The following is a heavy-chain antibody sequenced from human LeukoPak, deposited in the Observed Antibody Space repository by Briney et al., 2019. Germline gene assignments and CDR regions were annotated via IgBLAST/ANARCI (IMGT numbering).Heavy chain of an antibody. CDR2: IRDSGSST. CDR3: AKYGPQDSGSSHFDY. CDR1: GFTFSSSA. D-gene: IGHD1-26*01. J-gene: IGHJ4*01. Sequence: GGSLRLSCAASGFTFSSSAMSWVRQAPGKGLEWVSAIRDSGSSTHYADSVKGRFTTSRDNSKNTLFLQMNSLRAEDTAIYYCAKYGPQDSGSSHFDYWGQGALVTVSS. V-gene: IGHV3-23*01.